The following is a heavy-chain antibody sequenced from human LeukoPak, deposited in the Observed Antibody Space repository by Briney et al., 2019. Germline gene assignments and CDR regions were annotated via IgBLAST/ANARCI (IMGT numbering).Heavy chain of an antibody. CDR2: IKQDGSEK. J-gene: IGHJ4*01. V-gene: IGHV3-7*01. D-gene: IGHD3-16*01. CDR1: AFTFSRYW. CDR3: ARDRPHGGVGDFDS. Sequence: GGSPRLSCAASAFTFSRYWMSWVRQTPGKGLEWVANIKQDGSEKYYVDSVKGRFTIPRDNAKNSLFLQMNSLRAEDTAVYYCARDRPHGGVGDFDSWGQGTLVTVSS.